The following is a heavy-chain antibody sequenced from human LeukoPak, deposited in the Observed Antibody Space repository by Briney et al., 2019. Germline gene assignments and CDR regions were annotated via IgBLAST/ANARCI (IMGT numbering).Heavy chain of an antibody. CDR3: ARQTASTLFTLT. V-gene: IGHV4-39*01. CDR2: IYYSGNT. D-gene: IGHD1-1*01. CDR1: GVSISISNSY. J-gene: IGHJ4*02. Sequence: PSETLSLTCTVSGVSISISNSYWGWVRQPPGKGLEWIGSIYYSGNTYYNASLMSQVSISIDTSNNQFSLRLTSLTAADTALYYCARQTASTLFTLTGGQKTLVTLSS.